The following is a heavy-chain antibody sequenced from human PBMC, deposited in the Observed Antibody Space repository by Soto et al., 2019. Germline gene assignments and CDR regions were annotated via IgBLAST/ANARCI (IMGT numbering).Heavy chain of an antibody. D-gene: IGHD2-15*01. CDR1: GYSFTSYW. CDR2: IDPSDSYT. J-gene: IGHJ6*02. V-gene: IGHV5-10-1*01. Sequence: GESLKISCKGSGYSFTSYWISWVRQMPGKGLEWMGRIDPSDSYTNYSPSFQGHGSISADKSISTAYLQWSSLKASDTAMYYCARLARYCSGGSCQPYYGMDGWGQGTTVTVSS. CDR3: ARLARYCSGGSCQPYYGMDG.